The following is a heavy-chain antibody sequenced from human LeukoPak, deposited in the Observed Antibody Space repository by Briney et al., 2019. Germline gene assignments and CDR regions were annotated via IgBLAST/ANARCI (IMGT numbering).Heavy chain of an antibody. J-gene: IGHJ4*02. CDR2: AYYRSRWQI. CDR1: GDSVSSNNAA. Sequence: SQTLSLTCAISGDSVSSNNAAWNWIRQSPSRGLEWLGGAYYRSRWQIDYAVSMTGRITINPDTSKNQFSLELTSVTPEDTAVYYCTRDFTVTHFNFWDQGNLVTVSS. CDR3: TRDFTVTHFNF. V-gene: IGHV6-1*01. D-gene: IGHD3-10*01.